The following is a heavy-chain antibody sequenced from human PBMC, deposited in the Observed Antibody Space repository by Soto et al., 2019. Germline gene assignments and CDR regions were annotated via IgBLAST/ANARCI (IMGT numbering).Heavy chain of an antibody. J-gene: IGHJ4*02. Sequence: QVQLVQSGAEVKKPGTSVRVSCKASGDTFSSYTISWVRQAPGQGLEWVGRIVPIVDLINYAQKFQGRVTITADKSTSTAFMDLNSLRPDDTGVYYCARAYGSGSYPIDYWGQGTPVFVSS. D-gene: IGHD3-10*01. CDR1: GDTFSSYT. CDR2: IVPIVDLI. CDR3: ARAYGSGSYPIDY. V-gene: IGHV1-69*02.